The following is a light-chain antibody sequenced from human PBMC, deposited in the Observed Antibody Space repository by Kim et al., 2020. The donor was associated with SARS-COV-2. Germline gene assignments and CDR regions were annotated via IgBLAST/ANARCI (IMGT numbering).Light chain of an antibody. CDR1: ESISSY. J-gene: IGKJ2*01. Sequence: SASTEDRVTIPCRASESISSYLAWYQQKPGKAPKLLIYAASTLESGVPSRFSGSGSGTDFTLTISCLQSEDFATYYCQQYYCYPRTFGQGTKLEI. CDR2: AAS. CDR3: QQYYCYPRT. V-gene: IGKV1-8*01.